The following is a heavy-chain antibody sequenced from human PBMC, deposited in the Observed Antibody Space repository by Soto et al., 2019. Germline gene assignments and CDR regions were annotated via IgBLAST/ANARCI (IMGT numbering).Heavy chain of an antibody. CDR3: ARDSIRVPADFDY. D-gene: IGHD1-20*01. Sequence: RGSLRLSCAASGFTFTNYGFHWVRQAPGKGLEWVAAIWSDGNNRYNGGAVEGRFTISKDNSKNMLYLQMNDLRVEDTALYYCARDSIRVPADFDYWGQGTLVTVSS. CDR1: GFTFTNYG. V-gene: IGHV3-33*01. CDR2: IWSDGNNR. J-gene: IGHJ4*02.